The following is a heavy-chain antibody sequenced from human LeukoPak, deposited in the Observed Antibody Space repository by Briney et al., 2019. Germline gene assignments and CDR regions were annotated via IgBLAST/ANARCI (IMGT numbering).Heavy chain of an antibody. CDR1: GGTFSSYA. D-gene: IGHD3-3*01. CDR3: ARDAYDDFWSGNTPDWFDP. J-gene: IGHJ5*02. Sequence: SVKVSCKASGGTFSSYAISWVRQAPGQGLEWMGRIIPILGIANYAQKFQGRVTITADKSTSTAYMELSSLRSEDTAVYYCARDAYDDFWSGNTPDWFDPWGQGTLVTVTS. V-gene: IGHV1-69*04. CDR2: IIPILGIA.